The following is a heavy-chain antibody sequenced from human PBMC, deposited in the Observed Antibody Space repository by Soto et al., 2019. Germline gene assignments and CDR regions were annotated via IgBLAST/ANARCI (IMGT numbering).Heavy chain of an antibody. CDR2: VGGSGRKT. CDR1: GFTFSKSG. Sequence: VQLLESGGGFAQPGGSLRLSCAASGFTFSKSGMSWVRQAPGKGLEWVAGVGGSGRKTYYAESVKGRFTISRDNSKNTLFLQMNSLRPEDTAIYFCAKDGLSDSPSAIDYWGQGTLVTVSS. D-gene: IGHD6-25*01. CDR3: AKDGLSDSPSAIDY. J-gene: IGHJ4*02. V-gene: IGHV3-23*01.